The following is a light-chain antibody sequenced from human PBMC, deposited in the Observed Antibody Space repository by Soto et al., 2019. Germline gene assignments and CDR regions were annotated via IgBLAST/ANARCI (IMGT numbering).Light chain of an antibody. CDR3: AAWDDSLSGPV. CDR2: NNN. Sequence: QYVLTQPPSASGTPGQRVTISCSGSRASIGSNTVTWYQHLPGAAPKLLVYNNNQRPSGVPDRFSGSKSDTSASLAISGLQFEDEAVYYCAAWDDSLSGPVFGGGTKLTVL. V-gene: IGLV1-44*01. J-gene: IGLJ3*02. CDR1: RASIGSNT.